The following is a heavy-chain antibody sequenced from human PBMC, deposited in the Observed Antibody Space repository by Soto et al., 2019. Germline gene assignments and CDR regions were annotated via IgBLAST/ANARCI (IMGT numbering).Heavy chain of an antibody. Sequence: ASVKVSCKTSGYTFTAYGLAWLRQAPGQRPEWMGWVSTNDDRTNYAQKFQGRVTMTTDRSTTTTSMELRSPRPDDTAVYYCARELNTESSAYYSFAFWGQGTLVTVSS. CDR3: ARELNTESSAYYSFAF. V-gene: IGHV1-18*01. CDR2: VSTNDDRT. D-gene: IGHD3-22*01. J-gene: IGHJ4*02. CDR1: GYTFTAYG.